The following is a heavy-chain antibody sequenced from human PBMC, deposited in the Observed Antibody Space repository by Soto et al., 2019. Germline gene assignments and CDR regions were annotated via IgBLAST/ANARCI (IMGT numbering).Heavy chain of an antibody. CDR2: IQSGGPT. CDR3: ARDDVLCDGGRGYGVPSDV. D-gene: IGHD2-15*01. CDR1: GFTVSSKY. V-gene: IGHV3-66*01. J-gene: IGHJ6*04. Sequence: EVQLVESGGGLVQPGGSLRLSCAASGFTVSSKYMSWVRQAPGKGLEGVSLIQSGGPTYYADSVKGRFTISRDTSENTVHLQTDSLRAEDTAVDYCARDDVLCDGGRGYGVPSDVWGKGTTVTVSS.